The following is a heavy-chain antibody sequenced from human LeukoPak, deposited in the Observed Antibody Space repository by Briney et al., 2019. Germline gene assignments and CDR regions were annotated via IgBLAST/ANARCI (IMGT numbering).Heavy chain of an antibody. D-gene: IGHD2-15*01. V-gene: IGHV1-46*01. CDR1: GYTFTSYY. CDR3: AREGGRGADI. Sequence: ASVKVSCKASGYTFTSYYMHWVRQAPGQGLQWMGIINPSGGSTSYAQKFQGRVAMTRDTSTSTVYMELSSLRSEDTAVYYCAREGGRGADIWGQGTMVTVSS. J-gene: IGHJ3*02. CDR2: INPSGGST.